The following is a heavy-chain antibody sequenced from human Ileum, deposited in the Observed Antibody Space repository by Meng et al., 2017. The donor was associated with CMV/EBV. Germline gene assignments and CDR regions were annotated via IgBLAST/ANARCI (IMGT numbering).Heavy chain of an antibody. D-gene: IGHD3-10*01. J-gene: IGHJ4*02. CDR2: IYHSGST. V-gene: IGHV4-38-2*02. CDR3: ARGPQVQYDY. CDR1: GYSISSGYY. Sequence: GSLRLSCTVSGYSISSGYYWGWIRQPPGKGLEWIGSIYHSGSTYYNPSLKSRVTISVDTSKNQFSLKLSSVTAADTAVYYCARGPQVQYDYWGQGTLGTVSS.